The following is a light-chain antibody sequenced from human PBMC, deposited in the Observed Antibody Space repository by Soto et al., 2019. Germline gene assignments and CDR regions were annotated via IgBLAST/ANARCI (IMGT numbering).Light chain of an antibody. CDR1: QSVSSY. Sequence: ESVFRQSPTTLSLSPGERATLSFMASQSVSSYLAWYQQKPGQAPRLLIYDASNRATGIPARFSGSGSGTDFTLTISSLEPEDFAVYYCQQRSNWPITFGQGTRLEIK. CDR2: DAS. CDR3: QQRSNWPIT. J-gene: IGKJ5*01. V-gene: IGKV3-11*01.